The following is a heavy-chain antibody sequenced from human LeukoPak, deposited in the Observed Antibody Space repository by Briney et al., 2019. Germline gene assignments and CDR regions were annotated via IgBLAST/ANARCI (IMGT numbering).Heavy chain of an antibody. CDR1: GGSISRY. J-gene: IGHJ4*02. CDR2: IYSSVIS. V-gene: IGHV4-4*09. CDR3: ARMHDIENFDY. D-gene: IGHD5-12*01. Sequence: SETLSLTCTVSGGSISRYWSWIRQPPGKGLEWIGFIYSSVISKYNPSLKSRVTISIDTSRSQFSLKVSSVTASDTAVYYCARMHDIENFDYWGQGTLVTVSS.